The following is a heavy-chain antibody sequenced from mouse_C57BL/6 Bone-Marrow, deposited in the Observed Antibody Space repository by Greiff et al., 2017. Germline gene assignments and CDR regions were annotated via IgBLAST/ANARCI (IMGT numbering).Heavy chain of an antibody. CDR3: ARDPYDPLFAY. D-gene: IGHD2-3*01. J-gene: IGHJ3*01. V-gene: IGHV1-55*01. CDR2: IYPGSGST. Sequence: QVQLKQPGAELVKPGASVKMSCKASGYTFTSYWITWVKPRPGQGLEWIGDIYPGSGSTTYNEKLKSKATLTVDTSSSTAYMQLSSLTSEDSAVYYCARDPYDPLFAYWGQGTLVTVSA. CDR1: GYTFTSYW.